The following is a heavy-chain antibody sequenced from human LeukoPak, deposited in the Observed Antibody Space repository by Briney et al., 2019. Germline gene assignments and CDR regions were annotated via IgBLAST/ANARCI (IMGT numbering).Heavy chain of an antibody. D-gene: IGHD3-22*01. CDR1: GYTFTSYG. J-gene: IGHJ4*02. CDR3: ARDATHYYDSSGYYF. Sequence: ASVKVSCKAPGYTFTSYGISWVRQAPGQGLEWMGWISAYNGNTNYAQKLQGRVTMTTDTSTSTAYMELRSLRSDDTAVYYCARDATHYYDSSGYYFWGQGTLVTVSS. CDR2: ISAYNGNT. V-gene: IGHV1-18*01.